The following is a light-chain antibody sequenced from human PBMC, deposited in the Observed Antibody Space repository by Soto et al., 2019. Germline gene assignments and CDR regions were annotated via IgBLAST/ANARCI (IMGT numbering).Light chain of an antibody. CDR3: SSYGGYNNVV. J-gene: IGLJ1*01. CDR2: EVN. Sequence: QSVLTQPPSASGTPGQSVTISCTGTSSDVGGYNYVSWFQQHPGKAPKLIIHEVNQRPSGLPDLFSSSKSGNTASLTVSGLQADDECTYYCSSYGGYNNVVFGTGTKVTVL. CDR1: SSDVGGYNY. V-gene: IGLV2-8*01.